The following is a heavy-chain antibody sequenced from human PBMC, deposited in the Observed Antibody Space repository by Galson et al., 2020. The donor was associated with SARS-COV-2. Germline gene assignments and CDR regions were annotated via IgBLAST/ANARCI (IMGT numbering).Heavy chain of an antibody. Sequence: GESLKISCAASGFTFSSYWMHWVRQAPGKGLVWVSRINSDGSSTSYADSVKGRFTISRDNAKNTLYLQMNSLRAEDTAVYYCASPPGYYYDSSGYYYGNYWGQGTLVTVSS. CDR2: INSDGSST. D-gene: IGHD3-22*01. CDR1: GFTFSSYW. J-gene: IGHJ4*02. CDR3: ASPPGYYYDSSGYYYGNY. V-gene: IGHV3-74*01.